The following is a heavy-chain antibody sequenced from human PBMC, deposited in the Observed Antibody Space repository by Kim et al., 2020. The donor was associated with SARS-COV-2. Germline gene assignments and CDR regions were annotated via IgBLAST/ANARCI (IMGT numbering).Heavy chain of an antibody. CDR3: AKVTRRVVVPAKTGGNQHYYFDY. Sequence: GGSLRLSCAASGFTFSSYAMSWVRQAPGKGLEWVSAISGSGGSTYYADSVKGRFTISRDNSKNTLYLQMNSLRAEDTAVYYCAKVTRRVVVPAKTGGNQHYYFDYWGQGTLVTVSS. J-gene: IGHJ4*02. CDR2: ISGSGGST. CDR1: GFTFSSYA. V-gene: IGHV3-23*01. D-gene: IGHD2-2*01.